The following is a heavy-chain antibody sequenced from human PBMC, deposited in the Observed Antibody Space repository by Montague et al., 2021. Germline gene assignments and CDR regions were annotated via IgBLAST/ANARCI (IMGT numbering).Heavy chain of an antibody. V-gene: IGHV4-4*02. J-gene: IGHJ5*02. D-gene: IGHD3-22*01. Sequence: SETLSLTCAVYGGSISSNNWWTWVRPPPGKGLEWVGEIFHNGSTTYSPSLKSRVTISMDKSKNPFSLKLTSVTAADTAVYYCARAAAWGYYDTNGPNWFDPWGKGTLVTVSS. CDR2: IFHNGST. CDR1: GGSISSNNW. CDR3: ARAAAWGYYDTNGPNWFDP.